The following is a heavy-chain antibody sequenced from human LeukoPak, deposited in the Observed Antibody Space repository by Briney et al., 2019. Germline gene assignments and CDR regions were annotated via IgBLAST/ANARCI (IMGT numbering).Heavy chain of an antibody. D-gene: IGHD3-10*02. J-gene: IGHJ6*04. CDR3: AELGITMIGGV. Sequence: GGSLRLSCATSGLTFSNSGMNWVRQAPGKGLEWVSYISSSGSTIYYADSVKGRFTISSDNAKNSLYLQMNSLRAEDTAVYYCAELGITMIGGVWGKGTTVTISS. CDR2: ISSSGSTI. V-gene: IGHV3-48*04. CDR1: GLTFSNSG.